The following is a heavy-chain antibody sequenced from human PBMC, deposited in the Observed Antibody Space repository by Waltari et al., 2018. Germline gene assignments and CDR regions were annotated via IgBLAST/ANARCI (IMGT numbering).Heavy chain of an antibody. J-gene: IGHJ4*02. V-gene: IGHV3-23*04. Sequence: EIQLVESGGGLIQPGGSLRLSCAASGLTFRTYAMSWVRQAPGMGLEWGSGISPSGASTYYAASVKGRFTISRDNSKNTLHLQMNSLRADDTAVYYCARVGGGNYDDSGSASRFDYWGQGTLVTVSS. CDR3: ARVGGGNYDDSGSASRFDY. D-gene: IGHD3-22*01. CDR1: GLTFRTYA. CDR2: ISPSGAST.